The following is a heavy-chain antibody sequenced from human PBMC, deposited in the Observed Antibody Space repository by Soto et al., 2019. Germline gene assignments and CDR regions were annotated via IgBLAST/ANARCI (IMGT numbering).Heavy chain of an antibody. CDR1: GGSISSGGYY. CDR3: ARVLWSTVSPTRDSWFAP. J-gene: IGHJ5*02. D-gene: IGHD4-17*01. CDR2: IYSSGST. V-gene: IGHV4-31*03. Sequence: QVQLQESGPGLVKPSQTLSLTCTVSGGSISSGGYYWSWIRQHPGKGLEWIGYIYSSGSTFYNPSLKSRVTISVDTSKHQFSLNLNSVTAADTAVYYCARVLWSTVSPTRDSWFAPWGQGALVTVSS.